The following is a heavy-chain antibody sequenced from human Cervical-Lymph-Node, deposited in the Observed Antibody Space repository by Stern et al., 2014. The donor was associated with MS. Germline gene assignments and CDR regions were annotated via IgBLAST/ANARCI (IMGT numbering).Heavy chain of an antibody. CDR3: ARERGRAGPAMADY. CDR2: TNPNSGDS. V-gene: IGHV1-2*06. J-gene: IGHJ4*02. D-gene: IGHD5-18*01. CDR1: GSSFTGNY. Sequence: VQLVQSGVEVKKPGASVVISCKAAGSSFTGNYIHWLRQAPGQGLEWMGRTNPNSGDSNYALKFQGRVTMTRDTSITTAYMNLNRLGIDDTAVYYCARERGRAGPAMADYWGQGTLVTVSS.